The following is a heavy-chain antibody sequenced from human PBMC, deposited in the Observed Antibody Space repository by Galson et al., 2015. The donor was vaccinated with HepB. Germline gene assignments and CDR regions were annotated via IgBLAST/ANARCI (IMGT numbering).Heavy chain of an antibody. CDR1: GFTFSSYS. CDR3: ARDYLGATTGNN. V-gene: IGHV3-21*01. J-gene: IGHJ4*02. CDR2: ISSSSCYI. D-gene: IGHD1-26*01. Sequence: SLRLSCAASGFTFSSYSMNWVRQAPGKGLEWVSSISSSSCYIYYADSVKGRFTISRDNAKNSLYLQMNSLRAEDTAVYYCARDYLGATTGNNWGQGTLVTVSS.